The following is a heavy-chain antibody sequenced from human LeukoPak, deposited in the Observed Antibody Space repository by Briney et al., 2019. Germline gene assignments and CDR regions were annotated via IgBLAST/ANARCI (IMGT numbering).Heavy chain of an antibody. Sequence: ASVKVSCKASGYTFTDCYIHWVRQAPGQGLEWMGWINPNGGTNYGQKFQGRVTMTRDTSISIVYMEVSRLRSDDTAVYYCARGPSDSSGYYYEGDAFDIWGQGTVVTVSS. CDR2: INPNGGT. D-gene: IGHD3-22*01. CDR1: GYTFTDCY. CDR3: ARGPSDSSGYYYEGDAFDI. J-gene: IGHJ3*02. V-gene: IGHV1-2*02.